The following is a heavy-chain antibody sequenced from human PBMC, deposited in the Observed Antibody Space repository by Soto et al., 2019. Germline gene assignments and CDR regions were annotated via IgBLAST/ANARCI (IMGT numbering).Heavy chain of an antibody. D-gene: IGHD6-13*01. CDR1: GYSFTTYW. CDR2: IYPGDSDT. J-gene: IGHJ4*02. Sequence: EVQLVQSGAEVKKPGESLIISCQGSGYSFTTYWIAWVRQMPGKDLEWMGIIYPGDSDTRYSPSFQGQVTISADTSIRTAYLQWRSLKASDSAMYYCLRVVPWYSSNWDFDYWGQGTRVTVPS. CDR3: LRVVPWYSSNWDFDY. V-gene: IGHV5-51*01.